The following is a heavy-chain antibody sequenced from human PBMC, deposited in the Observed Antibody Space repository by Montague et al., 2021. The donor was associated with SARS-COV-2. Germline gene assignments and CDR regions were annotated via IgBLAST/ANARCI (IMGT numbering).Heavy chain of an antibody. D-gene: IGHD3-16*02. CDR1: GFSLTNRLG. CDR3: ARIRTDPPLLYLGVWDYYFDF. J-gene: IGHJ4*02. V-gene: IGHV2-26*01. Sequence: PALVKPTQTLTLACTVSGFSLTNRLGVTWVRQPPGQALEWLGHIFLNGEQSVSTSLKTRLTVSSDTSTSHVVLSMTNVGPADTAIYYCARIRTDPPLLYLGVWDYYFDFWGQGTLVSVSS. CDR2: IFLNGEQ.